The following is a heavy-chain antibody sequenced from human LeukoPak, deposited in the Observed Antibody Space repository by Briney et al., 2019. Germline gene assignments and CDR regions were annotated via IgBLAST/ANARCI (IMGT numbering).Heavy chain of an antibody. CDR1: GYTFTSYD. Sequence: GASVKVSCKASGYTFTSYDINWVRQATGQGLEWMGSVNPNSGVTTYAPKFQGRITMTRDTSISTAYMELNWLTSDDTAVYYCARDTGFPFFDFWGHGALVTVSS. J-gene: IGHJ4*01. CDR3: ARDTGFPFFDF. CDR2: VNPNSGVT. V-gene: IGHV1-2*02.